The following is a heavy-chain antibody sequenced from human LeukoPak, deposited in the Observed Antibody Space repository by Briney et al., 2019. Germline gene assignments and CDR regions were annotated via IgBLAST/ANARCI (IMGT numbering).Heavy chain of an antibody. CDR3: ARTVPAANHYYYYYYMDV. J-gene: IGHJ6*03. D-gene: IGHD2-2*01. CDR2: IYTSGST. Sequence: IXQPAGXGLEWIGRIYTSGSTNYNPSLKSRVTISVDTSKNQFSLKLSSVTAADTAVYYCARTVPAANHYYYYYYMDVWGKGTTVTVSS. V-gene: IGHV4-4*07.